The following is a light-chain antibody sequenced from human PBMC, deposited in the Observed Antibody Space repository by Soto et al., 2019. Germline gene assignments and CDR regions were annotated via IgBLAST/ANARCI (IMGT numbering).Light chain of an antibody. CDR1: QSISSY. CDR3: QQRYNIPRT. CDR2: GAS. Sequence: DLQMTQSPSSLSASVGDRVTITCRASQSISSYLNWYQQKPGKAPKLLIYGASSLQSGVPSRFSGSEAGTDFTLTITSLQPEDFATYYCQQRYNIPRTFGQGTKLEIK. V-gene: IGKV1-39*01. J-gene: IGKJ2*01.